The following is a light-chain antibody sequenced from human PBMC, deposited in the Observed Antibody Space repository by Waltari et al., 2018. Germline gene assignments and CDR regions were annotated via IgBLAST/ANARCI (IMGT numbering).Light chain of an antibody. J-gene: IGKJ5*01. CDR3: MQALQTSIT. V-gene: IGKV2-28*01. Sequence: EIVLTQSPLSLPVTLGEPASISCTSSQSLLHSNGYAYLDWYVQRPGLPPRLLIYFGAYRASGVPDRFSGSGSGTDFTLKISKVEAEDVGVYYCMQALQTSITFGQGTRLEIK. CDR1: QSLLHSNGYAY. CDR2: FGA.